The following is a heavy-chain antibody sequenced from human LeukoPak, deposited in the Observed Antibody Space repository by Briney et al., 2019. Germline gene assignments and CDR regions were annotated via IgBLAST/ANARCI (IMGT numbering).Heavy chain of an antibody. V-gene: IGHV4-39*01. D-gene: IGHD1-26*01. CDR2: IYYSGST. CDR1: GGSISSSSYY. CDR3: ARLFWYSGSYQNIDY. Sequence: SETLSLTCTVSGGSISSSSYYWGWIRQPPGKGLEWIGSIYYSGSTYYNPSLKSRVTISVDTSKNQFSLKLSSVTAADTAAYYCARLFWYSGSYQNIDYWGQGTLVTVSS. J-gene: IGHJ4*02.